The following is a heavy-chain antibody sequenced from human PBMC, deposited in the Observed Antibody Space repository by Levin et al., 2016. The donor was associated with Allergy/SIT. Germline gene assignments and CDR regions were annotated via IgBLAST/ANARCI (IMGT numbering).Heavy chain of an antibody. D-gene: IGHD5-12*01. J-gene: IGHJ5*02. V-gene: IGHV4-39*01. CDR1: GGSISSSTYH. CDR3: ARRERYSGKLFDP. Sequence: GSLRLSCTVSGGSISSSTYHWVWIRQPPGKGLEWIGSVYYSGSTYYNASLKSRVTTSVDTSKNQFSLNLSSVTAADTAVYYCARRERYSGKLFDPWGQGSLVTVSS. CDR2: VYYSGST.